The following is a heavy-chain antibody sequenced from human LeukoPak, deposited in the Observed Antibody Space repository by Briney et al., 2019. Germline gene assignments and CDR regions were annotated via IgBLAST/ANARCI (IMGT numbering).Heavy chain of an antibody. CDR3: ATGATPGAFDI. CDR2: IYYSGST. Sequence: PSETLSLTCTVSGGSISSGSYYWSWIRQPPGKGLEWIGYIYYSGSTNYNPSLKSRVTISVDTSKNQFSLKLSSVTAADTAVYYCATGATPGAFDIWGQGTMVTVSS. CDR1: GGSISSGSYY. V-gene: IGHV4-61*01. J-gene: IGHJ3*02. D-gene: IGHD1-26*01.